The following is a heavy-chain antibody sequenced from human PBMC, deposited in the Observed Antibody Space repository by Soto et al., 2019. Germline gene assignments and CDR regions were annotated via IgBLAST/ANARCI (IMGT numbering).Heavy chain of an antibody. J-gene: IGHJ5*02. CDR3: AKDLKGRGYSSLIPWFDP. CDR1: GFTFSSYG. Sequence: GGSLRLSCAASGFTFSSYGMHWVRQAPGKGLEWVAVISYDGSNKYYADSVKGRFTISRDNSKNTLYLQMNSLRAEDTAVYYCAKDLKGRGYSSLIPWFDPWGQGTLVTVSS. CDR2: ISYDGSNK. D-gene: IGHD6-19*01. V-gene: IGHV3-30*18.